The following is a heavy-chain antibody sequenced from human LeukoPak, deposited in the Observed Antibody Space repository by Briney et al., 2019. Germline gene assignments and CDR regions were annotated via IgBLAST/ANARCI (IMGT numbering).Heavy chain of an antibody. D-gene: IGHD3-10*02. CDR1: GFTFSSYE. CDR3: AELGITIIGGV. Sequence: GGSLRLSCAASGFTFSSYEMNWVRQAPGKGMEWVSYISSSGSTIYYADSVKGRFTISRDNANNSLYLQMNSLIAEDTAVYYCAELGITIIGGVWGKGATVTTSS. CDR2: ISSSGSTI. J-gene: IGHJ6*04. V-gene: IGHV3-48*03.